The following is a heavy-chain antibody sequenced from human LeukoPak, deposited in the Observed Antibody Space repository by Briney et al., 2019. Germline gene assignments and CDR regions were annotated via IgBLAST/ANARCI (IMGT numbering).Heavy chain of an antibody. CDR1: GGSISSYY. D-gene: IGHD3-22*01. CDR2: IYYSGST. CDR3: AREKYYYDSSGSPNWSDP. V-gene: IGHV4-59*01. J-gene: IGHJ5*02. Sequence: SETLSLTCTVSGGSISSYYWSWIRQPPGKGLEWIGYIYYSGSTNYNPSLKSRVTISVDTSKNQFSLKLSSVTAADTAVYYCAREKYYYDSSGSPNWSDPWGQGTLVTVSS.